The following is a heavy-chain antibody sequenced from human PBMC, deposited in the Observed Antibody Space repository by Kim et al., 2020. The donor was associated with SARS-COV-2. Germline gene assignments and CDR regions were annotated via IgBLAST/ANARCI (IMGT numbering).Heavy chain of an antibody. CDR1: GYTLTELS. Sequence: ASVKVSCKVSGYTLTELSMHWVRQAPGKGLEWMGGFDPEDGETIYAQKFQGRVTMTEDTSTDTAYMELSSLRSEDTAVYYCATAVLLWFGELPEFWGQGTLVTVSS. CDR2: FDPEDGET. J-gene: IGHJ4*02. CDR3: ATAVLLWFGELPEF. D-gene: IGHD3-10*01. V-gene: IGHV1-24*01.